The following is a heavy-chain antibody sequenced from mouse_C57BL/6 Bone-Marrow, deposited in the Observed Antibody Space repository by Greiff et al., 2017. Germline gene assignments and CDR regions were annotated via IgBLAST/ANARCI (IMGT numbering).Heavy chain of an antibody. V-gene: IGHV1-9*01. CDR1: GYTFTGYW. CDR2: ILPGSGST. J-gene: IGHJ2*01. CDR3: AREGGTYYSNYDFDY. Sequence: QVQLKESGAELMKPGASVKLSCKATGYTFTGYWIEWVKQRPGHGLEWIGEILPGSGSTNYNEKFKGKATFTADTSSSTAYMQLSSLTSEDSAVYYCAREGGTYYSNYDFDYWGQGTTLTVSS. D-gene: IGHD2-5*01.